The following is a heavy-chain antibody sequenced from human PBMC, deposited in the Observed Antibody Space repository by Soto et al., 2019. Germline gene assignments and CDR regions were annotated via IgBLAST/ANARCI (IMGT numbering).Heavy chain of an antibody. CDR1: GVSLTRGVVA. D-gene: IGHD6-13*01. CDR3: AHRLPGPSGYDV. Sequence: QITLKESGPTLVKPTQTLTLTCTFSGVSLTRGVVAVGWIRQPSGEALEWLALIYWNDEQYYNRSLRNRLTMTRDTSKSQVALTITGMDPVDTATYYCAHRLPGPSGYDVWGQGTMVTVAS. CDR2: IYWNDEQ. J-gene: IGHJ6*02. V-gene: IGHV2-5*01.